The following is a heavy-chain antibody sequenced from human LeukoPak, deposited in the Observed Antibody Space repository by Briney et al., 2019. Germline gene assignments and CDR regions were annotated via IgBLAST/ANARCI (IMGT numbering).Heavy chain of an antibody. D-gene: IGHD3-3*01. J-gene: IGHJ6*03. CDR1: GGSISSSSYY. Sequence: SETLSLTCTVFGGSISSSSYYWGWIRQPPGKGLEWIGSIYYSGSTYYNPSLKSRVTISVDTSKNQFSLKLSSVTAADTAVYYCARDFGFPPNYYYYMDVWGKGTTVTVSS. CDR2: IYYSGST. V-gene: IGHV4-39*07. CDR3: ARDFGFPPNYYYYMDV.